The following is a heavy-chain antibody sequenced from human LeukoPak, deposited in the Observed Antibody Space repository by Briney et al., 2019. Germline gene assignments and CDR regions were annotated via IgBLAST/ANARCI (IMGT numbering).Heavy chain of an antibody. CDR3: GRGRPRGYSGYVIDY. CDR2: ISGSGGST. Sequence: GGSLRPSCAAPGFTFSSYAMSWVRQAPGKGLEWVSAISGSGGSTYYADSVKGRFTISRDNAKNTLYLQMNSLRAEDTAAFYCGRGRPRGYSGYVIDYWGQGTPITVSS. D-gene: IGHD5-12*01. J-gene: IGHJ4*02. V-gene: IGHV3-23*01. CDR1: GFTFSSYA.